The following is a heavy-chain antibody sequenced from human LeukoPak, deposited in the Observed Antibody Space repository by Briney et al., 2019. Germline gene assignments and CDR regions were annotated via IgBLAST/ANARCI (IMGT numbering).Heavy chain of an antibody. CDR1: GFTFNDYA. D-gene: IGHD6-19*01. CDR3: AKSLAVAGFDY. J-gene: IGHJ4*02. V-gene: IGHV3-9*01. Sequence: PGGSLRLSCAASGFTFNDYAMHWVRQVPGKGLEWVSGISWNSGNIGYADSVKGRFTISRDNAKNSLYLQMNSLRPEDTALSYCAKSLAVAGFDYWGQGTLVTVSS. CDR2: ISWNSGNI.